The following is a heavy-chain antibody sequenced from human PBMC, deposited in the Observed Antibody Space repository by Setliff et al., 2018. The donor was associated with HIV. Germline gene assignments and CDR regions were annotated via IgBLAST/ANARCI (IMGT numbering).Heavy chain of an antibody. CDR2: IYHSGST. D-gene: IGHD1-1*01. CDR3: ARLRRSNNYYFDY. V-gene: IGHV4-38-2*01. CDR1: GYSISSGYY. Sequence: SETLSLTCAVSGYSISSGYYWGWIRQPPGKGLEWIGNIYHSGSTYYNPSLKSRVTISVDTSKNQFSLKLRSVTAADTAVYYCARLRRSNNYYFDYWGQGTLVTVSS. J-gene: IGHJ4*02.